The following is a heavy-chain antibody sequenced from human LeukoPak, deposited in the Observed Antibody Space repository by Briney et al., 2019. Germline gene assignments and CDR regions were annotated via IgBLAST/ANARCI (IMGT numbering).Heavy chain of an antibody. V-gene: IGHV3-7*01. D-gene: IGHD2-15*01. Sequence: GGSLRLSCAASGFTFSSYWMSWVRQAPGKGLEWVANIKQDGSEKYYVDSVKGRFTISRDNAKNSLYLQMNSLRAEDTAVYYCAREVVVVAALNYYYYYGMDVWGQGTTVTVSS. J-gene: IGHJ6*02. CDR3: AREVVVVAALNYYYYYGMDV. CDR1: GFTFSSYW. CDR2: IKQDGSEK.